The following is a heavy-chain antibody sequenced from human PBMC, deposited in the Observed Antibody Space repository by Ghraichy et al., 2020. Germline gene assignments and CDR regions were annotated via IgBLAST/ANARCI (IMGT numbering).Heavy chain of an antibody. V-gene: IGHV3-15*01. CDR3: ITGNYCRGGHCYDFRAFDI. CDR2: IKSETAGGTI. CDR1: GFTFNNAW. Sequence: GGSLRLSCAASGFTFNNAWMNWVRQAPGKGLEWVGRIKSETAGGTIDYAAPVKGRFTISRDDSTNTLYLQMNSLKTEDTAVYYCITGNYCRGGHCYDFRAFDIWGQGTMVTVSS. J-gene: IGHJ3*02. D-gene: IGHD2-15*01.